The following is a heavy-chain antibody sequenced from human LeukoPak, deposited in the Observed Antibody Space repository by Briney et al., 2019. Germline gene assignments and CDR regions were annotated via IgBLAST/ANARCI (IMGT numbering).Heavy chain of an antibody. V-gene: IGHV3-30*02. J-gene: IGHJ4*02. CDR3: AKDSAVVVIPYYFDY. CDR1: GFSISSHY. D-gene: IGHD3-22*01. Sequence: GGSLRLSCTASGFSISSHYISWVRQAPGKGLEWVAFIRYDGSNKYYADSVKGRFTISRDNSKNTLYLQMNSLRAEDTAVYYCAKDSAVVVIPYYFDYWGQGTLVTVSS. CDR2: IRYDGSNK.